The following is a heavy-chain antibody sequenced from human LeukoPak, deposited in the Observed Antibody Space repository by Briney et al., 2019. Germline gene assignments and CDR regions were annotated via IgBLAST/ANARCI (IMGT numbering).Heavy chain of an antibody. CDR1: GGSFSGYY. Sequence: PSETPSLTCAVYGGSFSGYYWSWVRQPPGKGLGWIGEINHSGSTNYNPSLKSRVTISVDTSKNQFSLKLSSVTAADTAVYYCARGRGSSGWYGGFDYWGQGTLVTVSS. D-gene: IGHD6-19*01. J-gene: IGHJ4*02. CDR3: ARGRGSSGWYGGFDY. CDR2: INHSGST. V-gene: IGHV4-34*01.